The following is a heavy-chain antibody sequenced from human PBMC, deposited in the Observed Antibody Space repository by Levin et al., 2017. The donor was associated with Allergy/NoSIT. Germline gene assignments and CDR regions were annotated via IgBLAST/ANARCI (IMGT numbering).Heavy chain of an antibody. CDR2: INQDGSQK. Sequence: LSLTCAASGFTFSSPWMIWVRQAPGKGLEWVAGINQDGSQKSYVDSVKGRFTVSRDNAKTSVYLQMNSLRAEDTAVYYCSRDQSTSGYDVYDYWGQGTQVTVSS. D-gene: IGHD3-22*01. J-gene: IGHJ4*02. CDR3: SRDQSTSGYDVYDY. CDR1: GFTFSSPW. V-gene: IGHV3-7*01.